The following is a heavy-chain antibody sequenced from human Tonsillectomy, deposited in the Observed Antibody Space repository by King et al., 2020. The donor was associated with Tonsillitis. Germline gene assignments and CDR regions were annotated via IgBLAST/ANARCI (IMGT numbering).Heavy chain of an antibody. Sequence: VQLVESGGGVVQPGRSLRLSCAASGFTFSSYAMHWVRQAPGKGLEWVAVISYDGSNKYYADSVKGRFTISRDNSKNTLYLQMNSLRAEDTAVYYCARDRKRDDFWSGYDYYYYGMDVWGQGTTVTVSS. J-gene: IGHJ6*02. CDR2: ISYDGSNK. CDR3: ARDRKRDDFWSGYDYYYYGMDV. D-gene: IGHD3-3*01. CDR1: GFTFSSYA. V-gene: IGHV3-30*04.